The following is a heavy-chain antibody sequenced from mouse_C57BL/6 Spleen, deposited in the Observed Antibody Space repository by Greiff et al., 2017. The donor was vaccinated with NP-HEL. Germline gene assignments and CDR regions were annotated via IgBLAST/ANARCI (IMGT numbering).Heavy chain of an antibody. D-gene: IGHD2-4*01. CDR2: INPNNGGT. CDR3: ARGDDYEHYAMDY. J-gene: IGHJ4*01. V-gene: IGHV1-18*01. CDR1: GYTFTDYN. Sequence: LVEPGASVKIPCKASGYTFTDYNMDWVKQSHGKSLEWIGDINPNNGGTIYNQKFKGKATLTVDKSSSTAYMELRSLTSEDTAVYYCARGDDYEHYAMDYWGQGTSVTVSS.